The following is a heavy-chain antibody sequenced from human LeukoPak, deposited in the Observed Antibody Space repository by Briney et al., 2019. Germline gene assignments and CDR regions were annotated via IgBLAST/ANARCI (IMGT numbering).Heavy chain of an antibody. D-gene: IGHD5-18*01. CDR3: ARDLSGVTGYTYGRGIDY. V-gene: IGHV1-2*02. CDR1: GYTFTGYY. CDR2: INPNSGGT. J-gene: IGHJ4*02. Sequence: ASVKVSCKASGYTFTGYYMHWVRQAPGQGLEWMGWINPNSGGTSYAQKFQGRVTMTRDTSISTAYMELSRLRSDDTAVYYCARDLSGVTGYTYGRGIDYWGQGTLVTVSS.